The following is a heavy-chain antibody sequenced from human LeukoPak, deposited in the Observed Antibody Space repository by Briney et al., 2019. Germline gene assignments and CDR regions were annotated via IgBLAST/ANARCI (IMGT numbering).Heavy chain of an antibody. V-gene: IGHV3-23*01. D-gene: IGHD4-17*01. CDR1: GFTFSSYA. CDR3: ATTYGDYVFDY. Sequence: GGSLRLSCAASGFTFSSYAMSWVRQAPGKGLEWVSAISGGGGSTYYADSVKGRFTISRDNSKNTLYLQMNSLRAEDTAVYYCATTYGDYVFDYWGQGTLVTVSS. J-gene: IGHJ4*02. CDR2: ISGGGGST.